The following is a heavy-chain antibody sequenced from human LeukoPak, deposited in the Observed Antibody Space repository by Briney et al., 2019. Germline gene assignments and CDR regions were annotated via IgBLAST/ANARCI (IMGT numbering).Heavy chain of an antibody. CDR1: GFNFNNYW. D-gene: IGHD3-16*01. V-gene: IGHV3-7*03. CDR2: INHNGNVN. CDR3: ARGGGLDV. Sequence: GGSLRLSCAASGFNFNNYWMSWLRQAPGKGLEWVASINHNGNVNYYVDSVKGRFTISRDNAKNSLYLQMSNLRAEDTAVYFCARGGGLDVWGQGATVTVSS. J-gene: IGHJ6*02.